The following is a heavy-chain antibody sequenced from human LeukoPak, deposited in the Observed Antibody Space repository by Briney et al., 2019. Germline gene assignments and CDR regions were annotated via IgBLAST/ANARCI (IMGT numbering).Heavy chain of an antibody. J-gene: IGHJ4*01. CDR1: GGTISSDDIY. CDR2: IYYSGST. D-gene: IGHD2-2*01. V-gene: IGHV4-31*11. CDR3: ARGPTPARYYFHL. Sequence: TLRLTCAVSGGTISSDDIYWSRIRQHPGKGLEWIGYIYYSGSTYYNPSGRIRVTISVDTSKNQFALTLNSVTAADTAVYYCARGPTPARYYFHLWGQNPGHR.